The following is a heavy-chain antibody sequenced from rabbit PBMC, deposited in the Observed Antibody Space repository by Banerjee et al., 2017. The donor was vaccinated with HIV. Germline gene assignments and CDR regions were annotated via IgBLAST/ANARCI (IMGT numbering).Heavy chain of an antibody. Sequence: QEQLVESGGGLVKPGASLTLTCTASGIDFSSYYYMCWVRQAPGKGLELIACIYTSSGSTYYASWAKGRFTISKTSSTTVTLQMTSLAAADTATYFCARDNGYTYGYGGYGYARYYFNLWGQGTLVTVS. CDR2: IYTSSGST. CDR1: GIDFSSYYY. CDR3: ARDNGYTYGYGGYGYARYYFNL. J-gene: IGHJ4*01. D-gene: IGHD6-1*01. V-gene: IGHV1S45*01.